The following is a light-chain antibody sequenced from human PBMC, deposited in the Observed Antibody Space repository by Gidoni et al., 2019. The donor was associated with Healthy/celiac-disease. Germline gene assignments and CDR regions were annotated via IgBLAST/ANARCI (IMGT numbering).Light chain of an antibody. CDR2: AAS. V-gene: IGKV1-39*01. Sequence: DIQMTQPPSSLSASVGDSVTITCRGSQSISSYLNWYQQKPGKDPKLLIYAASSLQSGVPSRFSGGGSGTDFTLTISRLQPEDFATYYCQQRYSTPPDTFGQGTKLEIK. J-gene: IGKJ2*01. CDR3: QQRYSTPPDT. CDR1: QSISSY.